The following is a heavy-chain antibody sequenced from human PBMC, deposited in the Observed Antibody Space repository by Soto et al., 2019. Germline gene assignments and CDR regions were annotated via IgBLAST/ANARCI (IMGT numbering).Heavy chain of an antibody. Sequence: SVKVSCKASGYTFTGYYMHWVRQAPGQGLEWMGWINPNSGGTNYAQKFQGWVTMTRDTSISTAYMELSRLRSDDTAVYYCARDQMTTVRNYYYYGMDVWGQGTTVTVSS. J-gene: IGHJ6*02. CDR1: GYTFTGYY. D-gene: IGHD4-17*01. V-gene: IGHV1-2*04. CDR3: ARDQMTTVRNYYYYGMDV. CDR2: INPNSGGT.